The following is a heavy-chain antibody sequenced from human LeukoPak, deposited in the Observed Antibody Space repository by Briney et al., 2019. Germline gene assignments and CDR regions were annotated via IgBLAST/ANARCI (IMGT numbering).Heavy chain of an antibody. CDR1: GGSISSYY. J-gene: IGHJ6*03. CDR3: ARSKAVAVPYYYYYMDV. D-gene: IGHD6-19*01. V-gene: IGHV4-59*01. Sequence: PSETLSLTCTVSGGSISSYYWSWIRQPPGKGLEWIGYIYHSGSTNYNPSLKSRVTISVDTSKNQFSLKLSSVTAADTAVYYCARSKAVAVPYYYYYMDVWGKGTTVTVSS. CDR2: IYHSGST.